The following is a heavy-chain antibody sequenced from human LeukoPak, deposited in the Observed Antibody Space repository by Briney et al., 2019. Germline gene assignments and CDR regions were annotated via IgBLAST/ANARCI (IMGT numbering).Heavy chain of an antibody. CDR3: AADPRARWELPYYGMDV. V-gene: IGHV1-58*01. CDR1: GFTFTSSA. J-gene: IGHJ6*02. Sequence: SVKVSCKASGFTFTSSAVQWVRQVRGQRLEWIGWTVVGSGNTNYAQKFQERVTITRDMSTSTAYMELSSLRSEDTAVYYCAADPRARWELPYYGMDVWGQGTTVTVSS. D-gene: IGHD1-26*01. CDR2: TVVGSGNT.